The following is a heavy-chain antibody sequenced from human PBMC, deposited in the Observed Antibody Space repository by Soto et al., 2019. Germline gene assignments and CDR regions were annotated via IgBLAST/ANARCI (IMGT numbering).Heavy chain of an antibody. CDR2: IVVGSGNT. J-gene: IGHJ4*02. CDR1: GFTFTSSA. V-gene: IGHV1-58*02. CDR3: AGEALGPAAIGYFDY. D-gene: IGHD2-2*02. Sequence: SVKVSCKASGFTFTSSAMQWVRQARGQRLEWIGWIVVGSGNTNYAQKFQERVTITRDMSTSTAYMELSSLRSEDTAVYYCAGEALGPAAIGYFDYWGQGTLVTAPQ.